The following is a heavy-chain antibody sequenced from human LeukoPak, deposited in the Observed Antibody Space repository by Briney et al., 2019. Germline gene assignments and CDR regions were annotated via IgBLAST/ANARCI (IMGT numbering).Heavy chain of an antibody. CDR2: ISSSGSTI. CDR1: GFPFSSYE. Sequence: GGSLRLSCAASGFPFSSYEMNWVRQAPGKGLEWVSYISSSGSTIYYADSVKGRFTISRDNAKNSLYLQMDSLRAEDTAVYYCAELGITMIGGVWGKGTTVTISS. D-gene: IGHD3-10*02. J-gene: IGHJ6*04. CDR3: AELGITMIGGV. V-gene: IGHV3-48*03.